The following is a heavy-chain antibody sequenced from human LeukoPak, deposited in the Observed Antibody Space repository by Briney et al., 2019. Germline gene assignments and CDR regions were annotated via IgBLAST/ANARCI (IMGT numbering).Heavy chain of an antibody. Sequence: PSETLSLTCTVSGGSISSYYWSWIRRPPGKGLEWIGYIYYSGSTNYNPSLKSRVTISVDTSKNQFSLKLSSVTAADTAVYYCARDDPYSSSWYGNSYYYMDVWGKGTTVTVSS. CDR3: ARDDPYSSSWYGNSYYYMDV. D-gene: IGHD6-13*01. J-gene: IGHJ6*03. CDR2: IYYSGST. CDR1: GGSISSYY. V-gene: IGHV4-59*01.